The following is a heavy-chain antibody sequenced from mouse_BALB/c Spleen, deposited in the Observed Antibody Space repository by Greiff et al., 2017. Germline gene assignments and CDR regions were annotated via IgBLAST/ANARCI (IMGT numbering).Heavy chain of an antibody. CDR1: GFTFSSYG. Sequence: EVKLVESGGDLVKPGGSLKLSCAASGFTFSSYGMSWVRQTPDKRLEWVATISSGGSYTYYPDSVKGRFTISRDNAKNTLYLQMSSLKSEDTAMYYCARRGYGSDYAMDYWGQGTSVTVSS. J-gene: IGHJ4*01. V-gene: IGHV5-6*02. CDR2: ISSGGSYT. D-gene: IGHD1-1*01. CDR3: ARRGYGSDYAMDY.